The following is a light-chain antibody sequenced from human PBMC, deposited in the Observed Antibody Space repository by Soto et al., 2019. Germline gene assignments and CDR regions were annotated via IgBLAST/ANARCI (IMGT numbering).Light chain of an antibody. Sequence: DIQMTQSPSTLSASVGDRVTITCRASQSISSWLAWYQQKPGKAPKLLIYDASSLESGVPSRFGGSGSGTEFTLTISSLQPDDFATYYCQQYNSPSTFGQGTKVEIK. J-gene: IGKJ1*01. CDR1: QSISSW. V-gene: IGKV1-5*01. CDR2: DAS. CDR3: QQYNSPST.